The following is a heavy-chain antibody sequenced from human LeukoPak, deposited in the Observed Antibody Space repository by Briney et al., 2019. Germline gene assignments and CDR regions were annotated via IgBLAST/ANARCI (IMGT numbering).Heavy chain of an antibody. CDR1: GFTFSSYG. V-gene: IGHV3-48*03. D-gene: IGHD3-10*02. Sequence: AGGSLRLSCAASGFTFSSYGMHWVRQAPGKGLEWVSYISSSGSTIYYADSVKGRFTISRDNAKNLLYLQMNSLRAEDTAVYYCAELGITMIGGVWGKGTTVTISS. CDR2: ISSSGSTI. CDR3: AELGITMIGGV. J-gene: IGHJ6*04.